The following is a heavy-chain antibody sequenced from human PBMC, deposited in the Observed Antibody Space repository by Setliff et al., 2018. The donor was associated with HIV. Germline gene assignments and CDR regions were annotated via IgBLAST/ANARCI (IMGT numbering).Heavy chain of an antibody. CDR2: SYYSSRT. Sequence: SETLSLTCTVSDASISTSNFPWGWIRQSPGKGLEWIGSSYYSSRTYYNPSLKNRVTISADTSKNHLSLKLTSLTAADTAVYYCGRLETGPATSAYGPFNSWGQGKMVTVSS. J-gene: IGHJ4*02. CDR1: DASISTSNFP. V-gene: IGHV4-39*02. CDR3: GRLETGPATSAYGPFNS. D-gene: IGHD4-17*01.